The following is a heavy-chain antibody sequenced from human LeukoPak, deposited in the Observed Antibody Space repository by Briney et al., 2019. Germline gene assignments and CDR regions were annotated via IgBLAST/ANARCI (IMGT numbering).Heavy chain of an antibody. CDR2: INPNSGGT. CDR3: ARGAYSSGWYEVELDY. J-gene: IGHJ4*02. CDR1: GYTFTGYY. D-gene: IGHD6-19*01. V-gene: IGHV1-2*02. Sequence: ASVKVSCKASGYTFTGYYMHWVRQAPGQGLEWMGWINPNSGGTNYAQKFQGRVTMTRDTSISTAYMELSRLRSDDTAVYYCARGAYSSGWYEVELDYWGQGTLVTVSS.